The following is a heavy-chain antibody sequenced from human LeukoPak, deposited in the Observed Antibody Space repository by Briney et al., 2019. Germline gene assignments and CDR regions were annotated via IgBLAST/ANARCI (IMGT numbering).Heavy chain of an antibody. V-gene: IGHV4-39*01. CDR3: ARHDYDLLTGYTINWFDP. D-gene: IGHD3-9*01. J-gene: IGHJ5*02. CDR1: GGSISSGTFF. Sequence: SETLSLTCTVSGGSISSGTFFWGWVRQPPGKGLEWIGSIFYGGTTYYNPSLKSRVAVSIDTSKNQFSLNLNSVTAADTAVYYCARHDYDLLTGYTINWFDPWGQGTLVTVSS. CDR2: IFYGGTT.